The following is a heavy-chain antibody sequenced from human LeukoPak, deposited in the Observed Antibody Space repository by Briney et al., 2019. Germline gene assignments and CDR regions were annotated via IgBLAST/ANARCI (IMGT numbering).Heavy chain of an antibody. D-gene: IGHD6-13*01. V-gene: IGHV1-2*02. Sequence: ASVKVSCKASGDTFTGYYMHWVRQAPGQGLEWLGWINPNSGGTNYAQKFQGRVTMTRDTSISTAYMELCRLRSADTAVYYCARIGGIAAAGPPFDYWGQGTLVTVSS. CDR3: ARIGGIAAAGPPFDY. J-gene: IGHJ4*02. CDR1: GDTFTGYY. CDR2: INPNSGGT.